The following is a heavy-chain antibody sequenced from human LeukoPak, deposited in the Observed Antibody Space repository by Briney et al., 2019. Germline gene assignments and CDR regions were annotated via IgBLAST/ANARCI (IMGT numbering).Heavy chain of an antibody. V-gene: IGHV3-48*01. Sequence: GGSLSFSCAAFGFTFSSYSMNWVRQAPGRGREGVSYISSSSSTIYYADSVKGRFTISRDNAKNSLYLQMNSLRAEDTAVYYCARAATGITIFGVVTRFDYWGQGTLVTVSS. D-gene: IGHD3-3*01. CDR1: GFTFSSYS. CDR3: ARAATGITIFGVVTRFDY. CDR2: ISSSSSTI. J-gene: IGHJ4*02.